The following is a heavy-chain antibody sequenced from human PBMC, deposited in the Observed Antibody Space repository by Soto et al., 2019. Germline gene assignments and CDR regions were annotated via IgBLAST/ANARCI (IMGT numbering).Heavy chain of an antibody. D-gene: IGHD1-26*01. CDR1: GFTFSSYS. CDR2: ISSSSSYI. V-gene: IGHV3-21*01. J-gene: IGHJ6*02. CDR3: ATTGAVGANPYGMDV. Sequence: EVQLVESGGDLVKPGGSLRLSCAASGFTFSSYSMNWVRQAPGKGLEWVSFISSSSSYIYYADSVKGRFSISRDNAKNSLYLQMNSLRAEDTAVYYCATTGAVGANPYGMDVWGQGTTVTVSS.